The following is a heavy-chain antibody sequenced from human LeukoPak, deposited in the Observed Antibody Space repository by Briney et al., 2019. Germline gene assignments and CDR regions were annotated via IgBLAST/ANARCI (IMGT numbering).Heavy chain of an antibody. Sequence: SETLSLTCIVSGGSISSYYWSWIRQPPGKGLEWIGYIYYSGSTNYNPSLKSRVTISVDTSKNQFSLKLSSVTAADTALYYCARVPHSVTLGAIFLHYFDYWGLGTLVTVSS. J-gene: IGHJ4*02. CDR2: IYYSGST. V-gene: IGHV4-59*08. D-gene: IGHD3-3*02. CDR3: ARVPHSVTLGAIFLHYFDY. CDR1: GGSISSYY.